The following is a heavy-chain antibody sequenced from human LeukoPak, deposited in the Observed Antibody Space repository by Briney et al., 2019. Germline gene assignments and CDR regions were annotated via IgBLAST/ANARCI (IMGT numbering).Heavy chain of an antibody. Sequence: GGSLRLSCAASGFTFSKYWMLWVRQAPAKGLESVSRINTDGTVTTYADSVKGRFTVSRDNADNTMFLQMNSGRDEDTAVYYCATKQWLAPPPDSWGQGTPVTVSS. CDR1: GFTFSKYW. V-gene: IGHV3-74*01. J-gene: IGHJ4*02. CDR2: INTDGTVT. CDR3: ATKQWLAPPPDS. D-gene: IGHD6-19*01.